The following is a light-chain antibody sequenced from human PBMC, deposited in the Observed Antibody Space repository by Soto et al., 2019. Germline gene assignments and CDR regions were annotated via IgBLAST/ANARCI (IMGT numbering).Light chain of an antibody. V-gene: IGKV1-9*01. Sequence: DIQLTQSPSFLSASVGDRVTITCRASQGISSYLAWYQQKPGKAPKLLIYAASTLQSGVPSRFSGSASGTDFTLTISGLQPEDVATYYCQKYNSAPYTFGQGTRLEIK. CDR3: QKYNSAPYT. J-gene: IGKJ5*01. CDR2: AAS. CDR1: QGISSY.